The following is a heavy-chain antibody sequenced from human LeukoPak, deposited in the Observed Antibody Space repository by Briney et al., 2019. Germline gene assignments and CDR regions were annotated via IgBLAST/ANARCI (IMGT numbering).Heavy chain of an antibody. D-gene: IGHD3-22*01. Sequence: GGSLRLSCAASGFTFSNYDMNWVRQAPGKGLEWVSYISSSSTTIYYADSVKGRFTISRDNARNSLYLQMNSLRADDTAVYYCAGKYSYDSSGYYSDYWGQGTLVTVSS. CDR1: GFTFSNYD. V-gene: IGHV3-48*04. CDR3: AGKYSYDSSGYYSDY. J-gene: IGHJ4*02. CDR2: ISSSSTTI.